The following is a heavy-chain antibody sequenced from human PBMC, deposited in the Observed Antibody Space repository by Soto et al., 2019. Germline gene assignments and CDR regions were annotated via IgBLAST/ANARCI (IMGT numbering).Heavy chain of an antibody. J-gene: IGHJ6*02. CDR2: IYYSGST. CDR3: ARQEGEQLVYDYYYGMDV. V-gene: IGHV4-39*01. Sequence: QLQLQDSGPGLVKPSETLSLTCTVSGGSISSSSYYWGWIRQPPGKGLEWIGSIYYSGSTYYNPSLKSRVTLSVDTSKDQFSLKQSSVTAADTAVYYCARQEGEQLVYDYYYGMDVWGQGTTVTVSS. CDR1: GGSISSSSYY. D-gene: IGHD6-13*01.